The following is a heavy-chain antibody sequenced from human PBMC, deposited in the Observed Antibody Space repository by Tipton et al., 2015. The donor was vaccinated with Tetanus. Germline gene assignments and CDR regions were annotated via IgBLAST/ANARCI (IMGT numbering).Heavy chain of an antibody. V-gene: IGHV4-61*08. Sequence: TLSLTCTVSGGFSSGDYYWSWIRQHPGKGLEWLAYISDSGLTNSNYFLKSRITISRETSRNQFSLRLTSVTAADTAVYYCTRANHEFPKKGPFDSWGQGTLVIVS. CDR3: TRANHEFPKKGPFDS. D-gene: IGHD3-10*01. J-gene: IGHJ4*02. CDR2: ISDSGLT. CDR1: GGFSSGDYY.